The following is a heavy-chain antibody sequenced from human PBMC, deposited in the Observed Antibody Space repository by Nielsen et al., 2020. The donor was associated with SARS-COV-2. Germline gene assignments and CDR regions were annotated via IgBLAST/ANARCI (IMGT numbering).Heavy chain of an antibody. CDR2: ISRSGSII. CDR3: AKAGVMITFGGDVDYFES. J-gene: IGHJ4*02. CDR1: GFSFSDYS. D-gene: IGHD3-16*01. V-gene: IGHV3-11*04. Sequence: GGSLRLSCVVSGFSFSDYSMSWIRQAPGKGLEWVSYISRSGSIIQHADSVKGRFTISRDSSRNTLNLYMNSLRAEDTAVYYCAKAGVMITFGGDVDYFESWGQGTLVTVSS.